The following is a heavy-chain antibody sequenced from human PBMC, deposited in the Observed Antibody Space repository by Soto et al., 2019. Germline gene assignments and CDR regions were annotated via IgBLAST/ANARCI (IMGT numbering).Heavy chain of an antibody. V-gene: IGHV3-72*01. J-gene: IGHJ3*02. CDR2: IRNRADSYTT. CDR1: GFIFSDHY. D-gene: IGHD4-17*01. Sequence: EVHLVESGGGLVQPGGSLRLSCAASGFIFSDHYMDWVRQAPGKGLEWVGRIRNRADSYTTEYAAPVKGRFTISRDHSKNSLYVQMSSLKTADTAVYYCARAHGDLGAFDIWGRGTLVTVSS. CDR3: ARAHGDLGAFDI.